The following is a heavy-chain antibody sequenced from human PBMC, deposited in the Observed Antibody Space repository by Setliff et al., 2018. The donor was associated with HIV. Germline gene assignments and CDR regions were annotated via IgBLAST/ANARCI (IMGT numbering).Heavy chain of an antibody. V-gene: IGHV4-4*07. Sequence: PSETLSLTCNVSIGSISSYYWNWIRQPAGTGLQWIGRISTSGNTNYNPSLKNRLTMSLDTSKQQFSLRLSSVTAADTAVYYCARDPPGYGDSNDYWGQGTLVTVSS. J-gene: IGHJ4*02. CDR2: ISTSGNT. CDR3: ARDPPGYGDSNDY. CDR1: IGSISSYY. D-gene: IGHD4-17*01.